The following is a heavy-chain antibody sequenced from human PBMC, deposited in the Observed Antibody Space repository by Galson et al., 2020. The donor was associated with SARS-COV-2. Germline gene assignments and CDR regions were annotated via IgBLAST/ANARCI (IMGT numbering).Heavy chain of an antibody. CDR3: AKDLAEYCSGGSCRQFGMDV. J-gene: IGHJ6*02. V-gene: IGHV3-30*18. Sequence: GGSLRLSCAASGFTFSKYGIHWVRQAPGKGLEWVAVISYDGSNKYYADSVKGRFTISRDNSKNTLYLQMRSLRAEDTAVYYCAKDLAEYCSGGSCRQFGMDVWGQGTTVTASS. CDR2: ISYDGSNK. D-gene: IGHD2-15*01. CDR1: GFTFSKYG.